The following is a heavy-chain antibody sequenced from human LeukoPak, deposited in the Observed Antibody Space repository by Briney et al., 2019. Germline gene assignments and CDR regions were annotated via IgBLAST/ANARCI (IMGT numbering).Heavy chain of an antibody. CDR3: AAIGDTAMDFDH. CDR2: ISYDGKNK. J-gene: IGHJ4*02. D-gene: IGHD5-18*01. V-gene: IGHV3-30*03. Sequence: PGGSLRHSCAASGFTFSSYGLHGVRQAPGKGLEWVALISYDGKNKYYSDSATGRFTISRDNSKNTLYLQMNSLRGDDTAVYYCAAIGDTAMDFDHWGQGTLVTVSS. CDR1: GFTFSSYG.